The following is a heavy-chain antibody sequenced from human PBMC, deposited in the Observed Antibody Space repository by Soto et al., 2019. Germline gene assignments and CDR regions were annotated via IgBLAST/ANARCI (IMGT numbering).Heavy chain of an antibody. V-gene: IGHV5-51*01. D-gene: IGHD2-15*01. Sequence: GESLMISCEGSVHTFTDSWICWLRQMPPKGLEWVGIIYPGDSDTRYSPSFQGHVTISADKSTSTAYLQWSSLKASDTAIYYCVRAPTQQLLHPAYFDFWGPGTQVTVSS. CDR2: IYPGDSDT. CDR1: VHTFTDSW. J-gene: IGHJ4*02. CDR3: VRAPTQQLLHPAYFDF.